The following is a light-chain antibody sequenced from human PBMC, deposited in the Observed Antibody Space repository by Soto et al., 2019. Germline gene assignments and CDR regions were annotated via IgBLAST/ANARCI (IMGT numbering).Light chain of an antibody. CDR3: QQRSNWPPLT. CDR1: QKISSY. CDR2: DAS. V-gene: IGKV3-11*01. J-gene: IGKJ4*01. Sequence: EIVLTQSPGTLSLSPGERATLSCRASQKISSYLDWYQQKPGQAPRLLIYDASNRATGIPARFSDSGSGTDFTLAISSLEPEDVAVYYCQQRSNWPPLTFGGGTKVEIK.